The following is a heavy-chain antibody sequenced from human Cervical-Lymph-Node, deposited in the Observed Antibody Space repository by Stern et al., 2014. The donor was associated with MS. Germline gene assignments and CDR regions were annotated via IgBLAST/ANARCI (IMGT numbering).Heavy chain of an antibody. Sequence: EVQLVASGGGVIQPGGSLRLSCTASGFTVSRDYMTWVRQAPGKGLEWVSLITNVGNTFYTDSVKGRFTISRDDSKNTVYLHMTSLRAEDTAMYYCARDTSSPERSDWWGQGTLVTVSS. CDR2: ITNVGNT. V-gene: IGHV3-53*01. CDR1: GFTVSRDY. CDR3: ARDTSSPERSDW. J-gene: IGHJ4*02. D-gene: IGHD1-1*01.